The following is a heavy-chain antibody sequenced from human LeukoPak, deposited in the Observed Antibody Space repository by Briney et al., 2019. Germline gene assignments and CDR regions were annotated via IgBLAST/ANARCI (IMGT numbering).Heavy chain of an antibody. CDR1: GGSFSGYY. D-gene: IGHD2-21*01. Sequence: SETLSLTCAVYGGSFSGYYWSWIRQPPGKGLEWIGEINHSGSTNYNPSLKSRVTISVDTSKNQFSPKLSSVTAADTAVYYCARGPYCGGDCYSHFDYWGQGTLVTVSS. J-gene: IGHJ4*02. CDR3: ARGPYCGGDCYSHFDY. V-gene: IGHV4-34*01. CDR2: INHSGST.